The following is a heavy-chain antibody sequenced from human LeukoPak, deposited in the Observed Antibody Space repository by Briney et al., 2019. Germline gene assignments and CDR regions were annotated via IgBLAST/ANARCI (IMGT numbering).Heavy chain of an antibody. CDR3: ARDFGAVAGSSDY. Sequence: PGGSLRLSCAASGFTFSSYSMTWVRQAPGKGLEWVSSINSSSSYIYYADSMKGRFTISRDNAKNSLYLQMNSLRAEDTAVYYCARDFGAVAGSSDYWGQGTLVTVSS. CDR2: INSSSSYI. CDR1: GFTFSSYS. V-gene: IGHV3-21*01. J-gene: IGHJ4*02. D-gene: IGHD6-19*01.